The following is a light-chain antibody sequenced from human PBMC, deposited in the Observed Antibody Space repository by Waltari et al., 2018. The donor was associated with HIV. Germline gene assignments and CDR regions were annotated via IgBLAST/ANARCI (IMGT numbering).Light chain of an antibody. J-gene: IGLJ2*01. V-gene: IGLV2-23*01. CDR3: CSYAGRSTVV. CDR1: TSDVGSYNL. CDR2: EGT. Sequence: QSALTQPASVSGSPGQSITMSCTGTTSDVGSYNLVSWYQQHPGKAPKLIIYEGTKRPSGVSDRFSGSKSDNTAVLTISGLQAEDEADYHCCSYAGRSTVVFGGGTKLTVL.